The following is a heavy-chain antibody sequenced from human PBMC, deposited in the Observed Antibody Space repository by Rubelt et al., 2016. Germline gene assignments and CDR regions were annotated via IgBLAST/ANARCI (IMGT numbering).Heavy chain of an antibody. J-gene: IGHJ6*02. CDR3: ASHWRVPAAENYYYYGMDV. Sequence: QVQLQQWGAGLLKPSETLSLTCAVYGGSFSGYYWSWIRQPPGKGLEWIGEINHSGSTNYNPSLQCLVPIAVDTSKNQFSRKLSSVTAADTAGYYCASHWRVPAAENYYYYGMDVWGQGTTVTVSS. CDR2: INHSGST. CDR1: GGSFSGYY. D-gene: IGHD2-2*01. V-gene: IGHV4-34*01.